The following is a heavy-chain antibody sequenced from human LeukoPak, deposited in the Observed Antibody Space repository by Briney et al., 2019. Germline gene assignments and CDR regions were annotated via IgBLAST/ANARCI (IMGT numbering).Heavy chain of an antibody. V-gene: IGHV3-23*01. D-gene: IGHD3-22*01. J-gene: IGHJ4*02. Sequence: PGGSLRLSCAASGFTFSSYAMSWVRQAPGKGLEWVSAISGSGGSIYYADSVKGRFTISRDNAKNSLYLQMNSLRAEDTAVYYCARDSSGYYPYWGQGTLVTVSS. CDR1: GFTFSSYA. CDR3: ARDSSGYYPY. CDR2: ISGSGGSI.